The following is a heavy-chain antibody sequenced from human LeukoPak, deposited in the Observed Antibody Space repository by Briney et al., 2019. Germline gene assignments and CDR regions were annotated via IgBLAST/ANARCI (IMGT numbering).Heavy chain of an antibody. J-gene: IGHJ3*02. D-gene: IGHD6-13*01. CDR3: ARGYSSSWYSVGAFDI. Sequence: SQTLSLTCTVSGGSISSGSYYWTWIRQHPGKGLEWIGYIYYSGSTYYNPSLKSRVTISVDTSKNRFSLKLSSVTAADTAVYYCARGYSSSWYSVGAFDIWGQGTMVTVSS. CDR1: GGSISSGSYY. CDR2: IYYSGST. V-gene: IGHV4-31*03.